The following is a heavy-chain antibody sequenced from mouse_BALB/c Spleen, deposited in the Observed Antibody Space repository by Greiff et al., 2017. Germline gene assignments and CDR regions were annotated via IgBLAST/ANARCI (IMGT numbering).Heavy chain of an antibody. CDR1: GYTFTNYW. D-gene: IGHD2-14*01. Sequence: QVQLQQSVAELVRPGTSVKISCKASGYTFTNYWLGWVKQRPGHGLEWIGDIYPGGGYTNYNEKFKGKATLTADTSSSTAYMQLSSLTSEDSAVYFCARYRYDGYAMDYWGQGTSVTVSS. CDR3: ARYRYDGYAMDY. J-gene: IGHJ4*01. V-gene: IGHV1-63*02. CDR2: IYPGGGYT.